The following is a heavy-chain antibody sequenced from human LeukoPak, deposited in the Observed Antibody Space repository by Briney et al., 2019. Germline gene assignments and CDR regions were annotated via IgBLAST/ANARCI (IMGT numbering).Heavy chain of an antibody. Sequence: GGSLRLSCAASGFTFSSYGMNWVRQAPGKGLEWVSSISSSSSYIYYADPVKGRFTISRDNAKNSLYLQMNSLRAEDTAVYYCARGYSPTDAFDIWGQGTMVTVSS. CDR3: ARGYSPTDAFDI. D-gene: IGHD5-18*01. CDR2: ISSSSSYI. J-gene: IGHJ3*02. CDR1: GFTFSSYG. V-gene: IGHV3-21*01.